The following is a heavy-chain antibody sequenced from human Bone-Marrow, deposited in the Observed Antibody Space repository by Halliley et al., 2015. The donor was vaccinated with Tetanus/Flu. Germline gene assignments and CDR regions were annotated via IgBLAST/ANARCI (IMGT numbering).Heavy chain of an antibody. V-gene: IGHV4-4*07. CDR2: IFPCGHT. Sequence: EWIGVIFPCGHTTYNPPLESRATISMDASRTRFSLPLAAVTSAVTAVSFCARDPGPHTATFDIWGQGIMVTVSS. J-gene: IGHJ3*02. CDR3: ARDPGPHTATFDI.